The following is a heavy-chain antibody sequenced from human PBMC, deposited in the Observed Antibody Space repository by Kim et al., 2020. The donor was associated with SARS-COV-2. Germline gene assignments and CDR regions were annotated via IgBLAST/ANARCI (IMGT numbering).Heavy chain of an antibody. D-gene: IGHD3-22*01. Sequence: ADSVKGRFTISRSNSRNTMYLQMDSLRAEETAVYYCAQEYDGRAYYVGLGSWGQGTLVTVSS. CDR3: AQEYDGRAYYVGLGS. J-gene: IGHJ4*02. V-gene: IGHV3-30*02.